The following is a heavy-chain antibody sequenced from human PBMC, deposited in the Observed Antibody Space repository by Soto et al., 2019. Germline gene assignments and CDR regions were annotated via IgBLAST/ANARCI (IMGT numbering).Heavy chain of an antibody. CDR1: GFTFSSYA. CDR3: AKDGGYDFWSGSYYYYYGMDV. V-gene: IGHV3-23*01. Sequence: LRLSCAASGFTFSSYAMSWVRQAPGKGLEWVSAISGSGGSTYYADSVKGRFTISRDNSKNTLYLQMNSLRAEDTAVYYCAKDGGYDFWSGSYYYYYGMDVWGQGTTVTVSS. CDR2: ISGSGGST. D-gene: IGHD3-3*01. J-gene: IGHJ6*02.